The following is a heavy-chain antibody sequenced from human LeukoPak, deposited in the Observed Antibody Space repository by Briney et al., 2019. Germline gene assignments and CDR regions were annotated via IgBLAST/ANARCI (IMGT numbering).Heavy chain of an antibody. V-gene: IGHV4-59*01. J-gene: IGHJ5*02. CDR1: GGSISSYY. CDR3: ARAFNYYDSSGYQYWFDP. D-gene: IGHD3-22*01. CDR2: IYYSGST. Sequence: SETLSLTCTVSGGSISSYYWSWIRQPPGKGLEWIGYIYYSGSTNYNPSLKSRVTISADTSKNQFSLKLSSVTAADTAVYYCARAFNYYDSSGYQYWFDPWGQGTLVTVSS.